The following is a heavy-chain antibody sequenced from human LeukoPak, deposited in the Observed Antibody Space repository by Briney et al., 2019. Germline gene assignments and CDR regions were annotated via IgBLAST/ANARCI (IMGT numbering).Heavy chain of an antibody. CDR3: ARRNIVVVPAARNPGGYYYYYGMDV. J-gene: IGHJ6*02. Sequence: PSETLSLTCTVSGGSISSYYWSWIRQPPGKGLEWIGYIYYSGSTNYNPSLKSRVTISVDTSKNQFSLKLSSVTAADTAVYYCARRNIVVVPAARNPGGYYYYYGMDVWGQGTTVTVSS. CDR1: GGSISSYY. CDR2: IYYSGST. V-gene: IGHV4-59*08. D-gene: IGHD2-2*01.